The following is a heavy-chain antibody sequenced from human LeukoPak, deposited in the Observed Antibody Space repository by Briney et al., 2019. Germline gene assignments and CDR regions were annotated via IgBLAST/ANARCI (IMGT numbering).Heavy chain of an antibody. D-gene: IGHD1-20*01. V-gene: IGHV4-34*01. J-gene: IGHJ6*03. CDR1: GGSFSGYD. CDR3: ASLTGTTDYYYYYMDV. Sequence: SETLSLTCAVYGGSFSGYDWSWIRQPPGKGLEWIGEINHSGSTNYNPSLKSRVTISVDTSKNQFSLKLTSVTAADTAVYYCASLTGTTDYYYYYMDVWGKGTTVTVS. CDR2: INHSGST.